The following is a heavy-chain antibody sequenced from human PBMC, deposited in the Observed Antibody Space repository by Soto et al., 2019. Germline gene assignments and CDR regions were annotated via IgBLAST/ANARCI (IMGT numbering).Heavy chain of an antibody. Sequence: ASVKVSCKASGYSFTSPDINWVRQTAGQGLEWMGWMQPSTGRTGYAQKFQGRVTMTRDTSINTAYMELTTLTSDDTAFYYCARGVSAGVDYWGQGTLVTASS. CDR3: ARGVSAGVDY. CDR1: GYSFTSPD. V-gene: IGHV1-8*01. D-gene: IGHD1-26*01. CDR2: MQPSTGRT. J-gene: IGHJ4*02.